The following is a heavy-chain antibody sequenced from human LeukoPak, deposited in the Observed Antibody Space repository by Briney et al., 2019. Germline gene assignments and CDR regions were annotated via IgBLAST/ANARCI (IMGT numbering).Heavy chain of an antibody. D-gene: IGHD5-24*01. CDR2: IIPIFGSA. J-gene: IGHJ5*02. V-gene: IGHV1-69*05. CDR3: ASRGGRWLQFDWFDP. CDR1: GGTFSSYA. Sequence: SVKVSCKASGGTFSSYAISRVRQAPGPGLESMGGIIPIFGSANYAQKFQGKVTITTDESTSTAYMELSSLRSEDTAVYYCASRGGRWLQFDWFDPWGQGTLVTVSS.